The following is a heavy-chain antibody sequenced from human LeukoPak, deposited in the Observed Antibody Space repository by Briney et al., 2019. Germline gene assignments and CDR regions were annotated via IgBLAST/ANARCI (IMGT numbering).Heavy chain of an antibody. V-gene: IGHV1-18*01. CDR2: ISPNNGIT. J-gene: IGHJ4*02. CDR3: ARGGSGWSRDY. D-gene: IGHD6-19*01. CDR1: GYTFTNYD. Sequence: ASVKVSCKASGYTFTNYDITWVRQAPGQGLEWMGWISPNNGITHYAQNLQGRVTMTTDTSASTAYMDLRSLRSDDTAVYYCARGGSGWSRDYWGQGTLVTVSS.